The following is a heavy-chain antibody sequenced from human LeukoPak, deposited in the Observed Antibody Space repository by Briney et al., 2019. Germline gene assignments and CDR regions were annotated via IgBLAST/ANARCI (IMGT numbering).Heavy chain of an antibody. CDR2: INPNSGGT. D-gene: IGHD3-3*01. V-gene: IGHV1-2*02. CDR3: ARGGDFWSGYYYFDY. CDR1: GGTFSSYA. J-gene: IGHJ4*02. Sequence: GSSVKVSCKAPGGTFSSYAISWVRQAPGQGLEWMGWINPNSGGTNYAQKFQGRVTMTRDTSISTAYMELSRLRSDDTAVYYCARGGDFWSGYYYFDYWGQGTLVTVSS.